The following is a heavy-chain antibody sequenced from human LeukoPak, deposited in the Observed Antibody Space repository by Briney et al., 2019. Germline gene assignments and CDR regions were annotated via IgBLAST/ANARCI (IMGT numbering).Heavy chain of an antibody. D-gene: IGHD3-22*01. CDR3: ARNYDSSGYCIDY. CDR1: GYSISSGYY. CDR2: IYHSGST. J-gene: IGHJ4*02. V-gene: IGHV4-38-2*02. Sequence: SETLSLTCTVSGYSISSGYYWGWIRQPPGKGLEWIGSIYHSGSTNYNPSLKSRVTISVDTSKNQFSLKLSSVTAADTAVYYCARNYDSSGYCIDYWGQGTLVTVSS.